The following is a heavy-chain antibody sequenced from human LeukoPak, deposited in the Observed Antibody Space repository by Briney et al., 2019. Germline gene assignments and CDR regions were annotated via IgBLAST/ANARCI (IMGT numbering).Heavy chain of an antibody. Sequence: SETLSLTCTVSGGSISSGGYYWSWIRQHPGKGLEWIGYIYYSGSTYYNPSLKSRVTISVDTSKNQFSLKLSSVTAADTAVYYCVSLVGPLTELLPGAVFVYWGQGTLVTVSS. J-gene: IGHJ4*02. V-gene: IGHV4-31*03. CDR2: IYYSGST. CDR3: VSLVGPLTELLPGAVFVY. CDR1: GGSISSGGYY. D-gene: IGHD1-26*01.